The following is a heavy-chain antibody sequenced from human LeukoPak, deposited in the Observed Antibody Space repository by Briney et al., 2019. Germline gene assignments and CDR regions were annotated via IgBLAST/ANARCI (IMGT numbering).Heavy chain of an antibody. D-gene: IGHD5-12*01. J-gene: IGHJ3*02. CDR1: GFTFSDYS. V-gene: IGHV3-11*04. CDR2: ISSSGSTI. Sequence: PGGSLRLSCAASGFTFSDYSMTWIRQAPGKGLEWVSYISSSGSTIYYADSVKGRFTISRDNAKNSLYLQMNSLRAEDTAVYYCARSGYSGYGDAFDIWGQGTMVTVSS. CDR3: ARSGYSGYGDAFDI.